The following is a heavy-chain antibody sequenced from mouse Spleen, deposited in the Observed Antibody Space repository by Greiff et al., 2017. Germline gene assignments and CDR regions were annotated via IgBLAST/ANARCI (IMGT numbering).Heavy chain of an antibody. D-gene: IGHD1-1*01. Sequence: EVQVVESGGGLVKLGGSLKLSCAASGFTFSSYAMSWVRQTPEKRLEWVATISSGGGNTYYPDSVKGRFTISRDNAKNTLYLQMSSLKSEDTAMYYCARHYYGSSYYFDYWGQGTTLTVSS. J-gene: IGHJ2*01. CDR1: GFTFSSYA. CDR3: ARHYYGSSYYFDY. V-gene: IGHV5-9-3*01. CDR2: ISSGGGNT.